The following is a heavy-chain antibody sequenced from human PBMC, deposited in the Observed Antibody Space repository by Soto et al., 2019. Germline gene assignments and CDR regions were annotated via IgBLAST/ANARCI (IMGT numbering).Heavy chain of an antibody. CDR1: GFTFSIYA. CDR2: ISPSGGDT. D-gene: IGHD2-15*01. Sequence: GGSLRLSCAASGFTFSIYAMSWVRQAPGKGLEWVSAISPSGGDTYYADSVTGRFTISRDNSRDTLYLQTNSLRADDTAVYYCVKSDRKDFWGQGTLVTAPQ. CDR3: VKSDRKDF. J-gene: IGHJ4*02. V-gene: IGHV3-23*01.